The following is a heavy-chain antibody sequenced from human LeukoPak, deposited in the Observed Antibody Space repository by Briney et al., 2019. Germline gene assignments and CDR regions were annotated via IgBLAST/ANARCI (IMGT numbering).Heavy chain of an antibody. CDR3: ASGMVGATLRADLYYYYYYMDV. D-gene: IGHD1-26*01. J-gene: IGHJ6*03. CDR2: RNPNSGNT. Sequence: ASVKVSCKASGYTFTSYEINWVRQATGQGREWRGWRNPNSGNTGYAQKFQGRVTITRNTSISTAYMELSSLRSEDTAVYYCASGMVGATLRADLYYYYYYMDVWGKGTTVTVSS. V-gene: IGHV1-8*03. CDR1: GYTFTSYE.